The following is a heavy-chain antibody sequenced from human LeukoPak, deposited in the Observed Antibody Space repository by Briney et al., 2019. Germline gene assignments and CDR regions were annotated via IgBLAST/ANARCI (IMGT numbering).Heavy chain of an antibody. CDR1: GFTFSSYW. J-gene: IGHJ4*02. Sequence: GGTLRLSCAASGFTFSSYWTHWVRQAPGKGLVWVSRINSDGSSTSYADSVKGRFTISRDNAKNTLYLQMNSLRAEDTAVYYCARGYSGSYWGLDYWGQGTLVTVSS. CDR3: ARGYSGSYWGLDY. V-gene: IGHV3-74*01. CDR2: INSDGSST. D-gene: IGHD1-26*01.